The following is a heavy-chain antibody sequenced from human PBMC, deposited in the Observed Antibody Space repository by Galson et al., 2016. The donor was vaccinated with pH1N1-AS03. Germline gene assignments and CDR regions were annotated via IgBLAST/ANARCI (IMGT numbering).Heavy chain of an antibody. D-gene: IGHD1-26*01. V-gene: IGHV3-30*02. CDR1: GFSFNTYG. CDR2: IRSDRSNE. Sequence: SGAEVKKAGWSLRLSCAASGFSFNTYGMHWVRQAPGKGLEWVAFIRSDRSNEYYAQSVKGRFTISRDNSKNTLYLQMNSLRAEDTAVYYCSKATGSYYGSEFFDYWGQGSLVTVSS. J-gene: IGHJ4*02. CDR3: SKATGSYYGSEFFDY.